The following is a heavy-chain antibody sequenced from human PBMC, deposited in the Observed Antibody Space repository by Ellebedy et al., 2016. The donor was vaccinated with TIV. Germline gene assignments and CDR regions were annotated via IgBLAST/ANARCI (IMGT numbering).Heavy chain of an antibody. CDR1: GFTFSSYA. V-gene: IGHV3-30-3*01. CDR3: ARDVFSAGMDV. D-gene: IGHD5/OR15-5a*01. CDR2: ISYDGSNK. Sequence: GESLKISCAASGFTFSSYAMHWVRQAPGKGLEWVAVISYDGSNKYYADSVKGRFTISRDNSKNTLYLQTNSLRAEDTAVYYCARDVFSAGMDVWGQGTTVTVSS. J-gene: IGHJ6*02.